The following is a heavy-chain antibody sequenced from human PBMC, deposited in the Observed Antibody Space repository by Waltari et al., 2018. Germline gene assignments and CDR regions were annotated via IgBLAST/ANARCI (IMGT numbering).Heavy chain of an antibody. Sequence: QVQLQESGPGLVKPSETLSLTCTVSGGSISSYYWSWIRQPPGKGLEWIGYIYYSGITNYNPARKSRVTISVDTSKNQFSLKLSSVTAADTAVYYCARETQDGYTPRFDYWGQGTLVTVSS. J-gene: IGHJ4*02. V-gene: IGHV4-59*01. CDR2: IYYSGIT. CDR3: ARETQDGYTPRFDY. D-gene: IGHD3-16*01. CDR1: GGSISSYY.